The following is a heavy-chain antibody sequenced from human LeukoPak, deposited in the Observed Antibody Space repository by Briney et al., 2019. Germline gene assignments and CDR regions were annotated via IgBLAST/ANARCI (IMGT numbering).Heavy chain of an antibody. Sequence: PGGSLRLSCAATGFTFSGFWMSWVRQAPTKGLEWVANIKFDGSDPRYLDSVKGRFTVSRDNANNSLYLQMNSLRAEDTAVYYCVGGGGSFDSWAQGTLVTVSS. V-gene: IGHV3-7*04. D-gene: IGHD1-26*01. CDR1: GFTFSGFW. CDR3: VGGGGSFDS. CDR2: IKFDGSDP. J-gene: IGHJ4*02.